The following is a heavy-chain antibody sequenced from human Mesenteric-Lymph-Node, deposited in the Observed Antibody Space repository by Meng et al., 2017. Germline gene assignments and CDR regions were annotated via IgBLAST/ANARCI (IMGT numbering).Heavy chain of an antibody. CDR2: ISAYNGNT. J-gene: IGHJ3*02. CDR1: GYTFTSYG. Sequence: ASVKVSCKASGYTFTSYGISWVRQAPGQGLEWMGWISAYNGNTNYAQKLQGRVTMTTDTSTSTAYMELRSLRSDDTAVYYCASSTGTTPWSPWDFVEGDAFDIWGQGTMVTVSS. D-gene: IGHD1-7*01. CDR3: ASSTGTTPWSPWDFVEGDAFDI. V-gene: IGHV1-18*01.